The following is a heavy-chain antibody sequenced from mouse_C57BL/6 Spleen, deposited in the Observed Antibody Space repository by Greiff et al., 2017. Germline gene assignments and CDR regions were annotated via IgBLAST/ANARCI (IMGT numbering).Heavy chain of an antibody. Sequence: VQLQQSGPELVKPGASVKISCKAPGYAFSSSWMNWVKQRPGKGLEWIGRIYPGDGDTNYNGKFKGKATLTADKSSSTAYMQLSSLTSEDSAVYFCARLGDYDDGWFAYWGQGTLVTVSA. CDR3: ARLGDYDDGWFAY. V-gene: IGHV1-82*01. CDR2: IYPGDGDT. CDR1: GYAFSSSW. J-gene: IGHJ3*01. D-gene: IGHD2-4*01.